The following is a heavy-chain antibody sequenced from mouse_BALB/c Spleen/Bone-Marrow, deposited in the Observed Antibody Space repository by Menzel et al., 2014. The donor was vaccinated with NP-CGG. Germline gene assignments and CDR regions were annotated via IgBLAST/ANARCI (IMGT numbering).Heavy chain of an antibody. CDR3: AITTVVATGDY. V-gene: IGHV1-69*02. CDR1: GYTFTSYW. Sequence: QVQLQQSGAELVKPGASVKLSCKASGYTFTSYWMHWVKQRPGQGLEWIGEIDPSDSYTNYNQKFEGKATLTVDKSSSTAYMQLSSLTSEDSAVYYCAITTVVATGDYWGQGTTLTVSS. CDR2: IDPSDSYT. D-gene: IGHD1-1*01. J-gene: IGHJ2*01.